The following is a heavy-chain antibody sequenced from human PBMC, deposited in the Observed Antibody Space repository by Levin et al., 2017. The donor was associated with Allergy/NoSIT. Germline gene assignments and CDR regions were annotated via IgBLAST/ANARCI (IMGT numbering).Heavy chain of an antibody. J-gene: IGHJ3*02. D-gene: IGHD2-2*01. CDR1: GGTFSSYA. CDR3: ARVLRDIVVVPAAIAGAFDI. V-gene: IGHV1-69*13. Sequence: SVKVSCKASGGTFSSYAISWVRQAPGQGLEWMGGIIPIFGTANYAQKFQGRVTITADESTSTAYMELSSLRSEDTAVYYCARVLRDIVVVPAAIAGAFDIWGQGTMVTVSS. CDR2: IIPIFGTA.